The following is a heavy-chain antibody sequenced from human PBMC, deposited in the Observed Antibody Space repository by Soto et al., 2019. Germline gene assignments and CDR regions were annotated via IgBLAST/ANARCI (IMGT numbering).Heavy chain of an antibody. D-gene: IGHD3-3*01. V-gene: IGHV3-30*18. CDR1: GFTFSSYG. CDR3: AKGPTSYYDFWSGSPSWFDP. J-gene: IGHJ5*02. Sequence: RRLSCAASGFTFSSYGMHWVRQAPGKGLEWVAVISYGGSNKYYADSVKGRFTISRDNSKNTLYLQMNSLRAEDTAVYYCAKGPTSYYDFWSGSPSWFDPWGQGTLVTVSS. CDR2: ISYGGSNK.